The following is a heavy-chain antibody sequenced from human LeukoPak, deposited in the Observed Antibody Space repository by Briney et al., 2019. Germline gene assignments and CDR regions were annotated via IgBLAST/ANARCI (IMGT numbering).Heavy chain of an antibody. CDR3: ARSTGRGTSGRYYWYFDL. V-gene: IGHV1-46*01. D-gene: IGHD1-26*01. CDR1: GGTFISYA. Sequence: GASVKVSCKASGGTFISYAISWVRQAPGQGLEWMGIINPSSGNTSYAEKFQGRVTMTRDMSSTTVYMELTSLRSEDTAIYYCARSTGRGTSGRYYWYFDLWGRGTLVTVSS. CDR2: INPSSGNT. J-gene: IGHJ2*01.